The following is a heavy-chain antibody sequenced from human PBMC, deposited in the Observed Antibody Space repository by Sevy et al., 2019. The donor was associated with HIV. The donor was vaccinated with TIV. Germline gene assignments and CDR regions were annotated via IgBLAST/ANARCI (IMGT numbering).Heavy chain of an antibody. J-gene: IGHJ2*01. CDR3: ARGQRLAPPWDFDL. CDR2: IGTVGDT. D-gene: IGHD6-25*01. V-gene: IGHV3-13*01. Sequence: GGSLRLSCAASGFTFSSHDMHWVRQATGKGLEWISSIGTVGDTYYIGSVKGRFTISREDAKKSFYLQMNSLRDDDTAVYYCARGQRLAPPWDFDLWGRGTLVTVSS. CDR1: GFTFSSHD.